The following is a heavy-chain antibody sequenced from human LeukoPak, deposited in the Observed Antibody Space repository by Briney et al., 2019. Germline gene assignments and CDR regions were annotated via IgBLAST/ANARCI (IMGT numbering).Heavy chain of an antibody. D-gene: IGHD1-26*01. CDR3: AFSGAKVSSYYYGMDV. J-gene: IGHJ6*02. CDR2: IYYSGST. Sequence: SQTLSLTCTVSGGSISSGDYYWSWIRQPPGKGLEWIGYIYYSGSTYYNPSLKSRVTISVDTSKNQFSLKLSSVTAADTAVYYCAFSGAKVSSYYYGMDVWGQGTTVTVS. CDR1: GGSISSGDYY. V-gene: IGHV4-30-4*01.